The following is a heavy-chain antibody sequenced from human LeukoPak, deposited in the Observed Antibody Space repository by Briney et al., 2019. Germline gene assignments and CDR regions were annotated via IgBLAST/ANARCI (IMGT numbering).Heavy chain of an antibody. CDR1: GFTFSSYS. J-gene: IGHJ3*02. D-gene: IGHD3-22*01. CDR3: AKDLMIVVATDYAFDI. CDR2: ISSSSSYI. Sequence: PGGSLRLSCAASGFTFSSYSMNWVRQAPGKGLEWVSSISSSSSYIYYADSVKGRFTISRDNSKNTLYLQMNSLRAEDTAVYYCAKDLMIVVATDYAFDIWGQGTMVTVSS. V-gene: IGHV3-21*04.